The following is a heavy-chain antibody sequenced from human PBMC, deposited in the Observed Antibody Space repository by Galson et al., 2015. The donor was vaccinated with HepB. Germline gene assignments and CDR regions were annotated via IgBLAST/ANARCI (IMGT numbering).Heavy chain of an antibody. J-gene: IGHJ4*02. D-gene: IGHD2-15*01. CDR2: GYHNGPS. Sequence: ETLSLTCTVSGASISTRNWWTWVRQSPGKGLEWLAEGYHNGPSNYHPSVERRVTISVDTSGNRFSLELEYVNAADTAIYYCASLGYCSGEDDCHSTSWGQGTLVTVSS. V-gene: IGHV4-4*02. CDR1: GASISTRNW. CDR3: ASLGYCSGEDDCHSTS.